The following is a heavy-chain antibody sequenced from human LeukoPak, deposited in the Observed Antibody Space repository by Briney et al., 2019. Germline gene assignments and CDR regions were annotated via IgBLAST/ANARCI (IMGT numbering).Heavy chain of an antibody. J-gene: IGHJ4*02. CDR2: ISAYNGNT. D-gene: IGHD4-17*01. V-gene: IGHV1-18*01. Sequence: ASVKVSCMASGYTFTSYGISWVRQAPGQGLEWMGWISAYNGNTNYAQKLQGRVTMTTDTSTGTAYMELRSLRSDDTAVYYCARALTTVTTYYWGQGTLVTVSS. CDR3: ARALTTVTTYY. CDR1: GYTFTSYG.